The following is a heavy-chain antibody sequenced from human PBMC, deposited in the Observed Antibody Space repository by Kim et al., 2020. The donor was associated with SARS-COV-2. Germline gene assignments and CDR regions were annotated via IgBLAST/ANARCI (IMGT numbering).Heavy chain of an antibody. CDR2: ST. V-gene: IGHV3-43*01. J-gene: IGHJ4*02. Sequence: STYYADSVKGRFTISRDNSKNSLYLQMNSLRTEDTALYYCTKDGQGHFDYWGQGTLVTVSS. CDR3: TKDGQGHFDY.